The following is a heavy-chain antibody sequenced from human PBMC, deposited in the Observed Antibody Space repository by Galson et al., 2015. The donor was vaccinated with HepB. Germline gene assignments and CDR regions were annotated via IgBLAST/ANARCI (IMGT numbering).Heavy chain of an antibody. Sequence: SLRLSCAASGFTFSSYSMNWVRQAPGKGLEWVSYISSSSSTIYYADSVKGRFTISRDNAKNSLYLQMNSLRAEDTAVYYCARGPNLKSDYWGQGTLVTVSS. CDR1: GFTFSSYS. CDR3: ARGPNLKSDY. V-gene: IGHV3-48*01. CDR2: ISSSSSTI. J-gene: IGHJ4*02.